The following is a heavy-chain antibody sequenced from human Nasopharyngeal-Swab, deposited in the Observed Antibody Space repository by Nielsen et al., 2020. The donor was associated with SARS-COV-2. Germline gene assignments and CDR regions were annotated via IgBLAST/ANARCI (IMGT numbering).Heavy chain of an antibody. Sequence: GESLKISCAASGFTFSSYGMNWVRQAPGKGLEWVSAISGSGGSTYYADSVKGRFTISRDNSKNTLYLQMNSLRAEDTAVYYCAKDGMVRGQRWGQGTLVTVSS. CDR1: GFTFSSYG. J-gene: IGHJ4*02. CDR3: AKDGMVRGQR. D-gene: IGHD3-10*01. CDR2: ISGSGGST. V-gene: IGHV3-23*01.